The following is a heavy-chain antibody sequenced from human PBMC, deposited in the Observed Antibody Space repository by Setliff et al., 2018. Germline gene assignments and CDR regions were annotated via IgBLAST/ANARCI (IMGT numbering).Heavy chain of an antibody. CDR3: ARDNGGSGWYRFYFDY. CDR2: ISLDGSDR. CDR1: GFTFTTHA. D-gene: IGHD6-19*01. Sequence: GGSLRLSCVASGFTFTTHAIHWVRQAPGKGLEWVSVISLDGSDRFYADSVKGRFTISRDNAKNTLYLQMNSLRAEDTAVYYCARDNGGSGWYRFYFDYWGQGTLVTVSS. V-gene: IGHV3-30*04. J-gene: IGHJ4*02.